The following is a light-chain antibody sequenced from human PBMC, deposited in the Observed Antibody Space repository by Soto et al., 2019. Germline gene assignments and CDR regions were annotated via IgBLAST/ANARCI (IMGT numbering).Light chain of an antibody. CDR1: QGIKNY. V-gene: IGKV1-27*01. J-gene: IGKJ4*01. CDR3: QRYYNAPFT. CDR2: AAS. Sequence: DIQVTQHPSSLSASVGDRVTITCRASQGIKNYLAWYQQKPGETPKLLIYAASTLESGIPARFSGSGSGTEYTLTINNLHPEDVATYYRQRYYNAPFTFGGGTKVEIK.